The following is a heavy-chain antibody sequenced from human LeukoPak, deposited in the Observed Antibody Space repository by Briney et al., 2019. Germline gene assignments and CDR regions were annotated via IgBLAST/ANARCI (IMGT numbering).Heavy chain of an antibody. D-gene: IGHD1-20*01. Sequence: GGSLRLSCAASGFSFSTYYMYWVRQAPGKGLVWVSRIETDVRTTAYADSVKGRFTISRDNAKNTLYLQMNSLRVEDTAMYYCVAYNWNYPGYWGQGTLVTVSS. CDR1: GFSFSTYY. CDR2: IETDVRTT. J-gene: IGHJ4*02. CDR3: VAYNWNYPGY. V-gene: IGHV3-74*01.